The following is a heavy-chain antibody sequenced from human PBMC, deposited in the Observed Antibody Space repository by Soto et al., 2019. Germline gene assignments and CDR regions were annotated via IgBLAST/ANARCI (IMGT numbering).Heavy chain of an antibody. CDR2: IYPVDSDA. CDR3: ARQGGDYNTRSYE. D-gene: IGHD4-4*01. CDR1: GYSFSSYW. J-gene: IGHJ4*01. V-gene: IGHV5-51*01. Sequence: EYLKVSFKGSGYSFSSYWIVWVRQTPGKGLECMGMIYPVDSDARYSPSFEGQVTFSVDKSIKTAYLHWNSLKASDTAMYYCARQGGDYNTRSYEWGQGTLGNVSS.